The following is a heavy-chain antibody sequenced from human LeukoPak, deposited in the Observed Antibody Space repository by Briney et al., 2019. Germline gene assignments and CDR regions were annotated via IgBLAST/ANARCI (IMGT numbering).Heavy chain of an antibody. CDR3: ARSLVVPAAIGSYYFDY. CDR2: IYHSGST. CDR1: GYSISSGYY. Sequence: SETLSLTCAVSGYSISSGYYWGWIRQPPGKGLEWIGSIYHSGSTYYNPSLKSRVTISVDTSKNQFSLKLSSVTAADTAVYYCARSLVVPAAIGSYYFDYWGQGTLVTASS. D-gene: IGHD2-2*01. V-gene: IGHV4-38-2*01. J-gene: IGHJ4*02.